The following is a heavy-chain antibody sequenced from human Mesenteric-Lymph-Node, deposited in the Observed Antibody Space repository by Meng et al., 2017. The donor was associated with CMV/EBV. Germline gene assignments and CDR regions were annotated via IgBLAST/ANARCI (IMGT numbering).Heavy chain of an antibody. CDR2: IMWDGGTI. V-gene: IGHV3-9*01. CDR1: GFTFNEHA. D-gene: IGHD2-2*02. Sequence: SLKISCATSGFTFNEHAMHWVRQAPGKGLEWVSGIMWDGGTIGYADSVKGRFTISRDNAKNSLYLQMNSLRAEDTAVYYCARDLGGCSSTSCYIYYYYGMDVWGQGTTVTVSS. CDR3: ARDLGGCSSTSCYIYYYYGMDV. J-gene: IGHJ6*02.